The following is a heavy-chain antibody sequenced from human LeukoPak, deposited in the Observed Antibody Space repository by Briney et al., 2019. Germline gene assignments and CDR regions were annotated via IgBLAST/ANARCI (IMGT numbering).Heavy chain of an antibody. CDR3: ARGPNIVVVVAAALDY. CDR1: GYTFTGYY. V-gene: IGHV1-2*02. Sequence: GASVKVSCKASGYTFTGYYMHWVRQAPGQGLEWMGWINPNSGGTNYAQKFQGRVTMTRDTSISTAYMELSRLRSDDTAVYYCARGPNIVVVVAAALDYWGQGTLVTVSS. J-gene: IGHJ4*02. D-gene: IGHD2-15*01. CDR2: INPNSGGT.